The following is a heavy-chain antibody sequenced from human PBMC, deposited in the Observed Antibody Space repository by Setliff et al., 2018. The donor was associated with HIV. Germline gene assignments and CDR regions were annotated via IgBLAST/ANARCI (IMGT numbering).Heavy chain of an antibody. CDR2: ICGSGGNT. V-gene: IGHV3-23*01. J-gene: IGHJ4*02. Sequence: GGSLRLSCAASGFTFMNYAMSWVRQAPGKGLAWVSTICGSGGNTYYADSVNGRFTISRANSNNMLFLQMNSLRTEDTAVYYCARSGGDCSGISCYKFDYWGQGTLVTVSS. CDR3: ARSGGDCSGISCYKFDY. CDR1: GFTFMNYA. D-gene: IGHD2-15*01.